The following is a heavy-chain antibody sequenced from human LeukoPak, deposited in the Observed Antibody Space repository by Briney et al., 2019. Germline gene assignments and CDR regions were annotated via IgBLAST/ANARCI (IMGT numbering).Heavy chain of an antibody. CDR2: IISSGSTI. CDR1: GFTFSSYE. V-gene: IGHV3-48*03. Sequence: GGSLRLSCAASGFTFSSYEMNWVRQAPGKGLEWVSYIISSGSTIYYADSVKGRFTISRDSAKNSLYLQMNSLRAEDTAVYYCAREICGGDCYSGWFDPWGQGTLVTVSP. J-gene: IGHJ5*02. D-gene: IGHD2-21*02. CDR3: AREICGGDCYSGWFDP.